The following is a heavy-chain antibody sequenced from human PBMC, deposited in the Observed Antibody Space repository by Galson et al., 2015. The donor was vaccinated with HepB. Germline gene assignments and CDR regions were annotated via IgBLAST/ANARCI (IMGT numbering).Heavy chain of an antibody. CDR2: ISSSSSYI. V-gene: IGHV3-21*01. Sequence: SLRLSCAASGFTFSSYSMNWVRQAPGKGPEWVSSISSSSSYIYYADSVKGRFTISRDNAKNSLYLQMNSLRAEDTAVYYCARAYYDRLYFFDYWGQGTLVTVSS. CDR3: ARAYYDRLYFFDY. CDR1: GFTFSSYS. D-gene: IGHD3-16*01. J-gene: IGHJ4*02.